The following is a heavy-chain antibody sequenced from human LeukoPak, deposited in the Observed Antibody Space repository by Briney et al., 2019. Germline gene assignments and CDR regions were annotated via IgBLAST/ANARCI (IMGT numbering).Heavy chain of an antibody. V-gene: IGHV3-33*01. CDR2: IWYDGSSQ. CDR3: ARDKSPREDYYFDY. D-gene: IGHD3/OR15-3a*01. CDR1: GFTFSSCG. Sequence: PGGSLRLSCATSGFTFSSCGMHWVRQAPGKGLEWVALIWYDGSSQYYADSVKGRFTISRDDPKNTLYLQMNSLTAEDTAVYYCARDKSPREDYYFDYWGQGTLVTVSS. J-gene: IGHJ4*02.